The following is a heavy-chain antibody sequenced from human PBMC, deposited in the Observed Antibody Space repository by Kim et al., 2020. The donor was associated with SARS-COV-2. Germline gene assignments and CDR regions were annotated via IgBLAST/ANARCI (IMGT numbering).Heavy chain of an antibody. J-gene: IGHJ6*02. CDR3: VKEVAVGYYYRNGVDV. Sequence: DSVKGRLTIARDNSKNTLYLQMNGLRTEDTAVYFCVKEVAVGYYYRNGVDVWGQGTTVTVSS. V-gene: IGHV3-30*02. D-gene: IGHD3-22*01.